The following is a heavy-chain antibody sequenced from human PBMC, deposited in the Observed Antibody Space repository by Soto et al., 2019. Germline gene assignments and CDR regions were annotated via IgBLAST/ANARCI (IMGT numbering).Heavy chain of an antibody. V-gene: IGHV1-3*01. Sequence: ASVKVSCKASGYTFTSYAMHWVRQAPGQRLEWMGWINAGNGNTKYSQKFQGRVTITRDTSASTAYMELSSLRSEDTAVYYCARDRGDGYIINWFAPWGQGTLVTVSS. CDR3: ARDRGDGYIINWFAP. CDR2: INAGNGNT. J-gene: IGHJ5*02. CDR1: GYTFTSYA. D-gene: IGHD5-12*01.